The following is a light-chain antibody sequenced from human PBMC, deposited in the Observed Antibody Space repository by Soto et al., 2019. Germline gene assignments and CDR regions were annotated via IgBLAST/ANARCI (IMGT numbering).Light chain of an antibody. V-gene: IGLV1-44*01. Sequence: QSVLTQPPSASGTPGQRVTISCSGSNSNIGSKTVNRYQHLPGTAPKLLIYSNHHRPSGVPDRFSASKSGTSASLAISGLQSEDEADYYCSTWDDSLNGVVFGGGTKLTVL. J-gene: IGLJ2*01. CDR3: STWDDSLNGVV. CDR1: NSNIGSKT. CDR2: SNH.